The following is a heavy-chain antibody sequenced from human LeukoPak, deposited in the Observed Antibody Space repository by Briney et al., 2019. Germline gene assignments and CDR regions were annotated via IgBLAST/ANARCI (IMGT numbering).Heavy chain of an antibody. Sequence: GGSLRLSCAASGFTFSSYAMHWVRQAPGKGLEWVAVISYDGSNKYYADSVKGRFTISRYNSKNTLYLQMNSLRAEDTAVYYCAREAGYYDPLNDAFDIWGQGTMVTVSS. CDR1: GFTFSSYA. CDR3: AREAGYYDPLNDAFDI. CDR2: ISYDGSNK. D-gene: IGHD3-22*01. J-gene: IGHJ3*02. V-gene: IGHV3-30*04.